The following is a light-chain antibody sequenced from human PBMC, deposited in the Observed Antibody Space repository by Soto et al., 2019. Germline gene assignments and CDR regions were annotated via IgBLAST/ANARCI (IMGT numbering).Light chain of an antibody. J-gene: IGKJ1*01. CDR1: ESVRSD. Sequence: EIVMTQSPSTLSVSPWERSTLSCMASESVRSDLAWYQQKPGQAPRLLIYDASTRATGIPARFSGAGSGTEFTLTISSLQSEDSAVYYCQQYNNWPSWTFGQGTKVDIK. CDR2: DAS. CDR3: QQYNNWPSWT. V-gene: IGKV3-15*01.